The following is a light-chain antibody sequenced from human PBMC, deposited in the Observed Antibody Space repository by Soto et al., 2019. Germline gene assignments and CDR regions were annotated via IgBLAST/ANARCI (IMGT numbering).Light chain of an antibody. CDR3: QSYDSSLSGWM. CDR2: GNT. CDR1: SSNIVAGYD. J-gene: IGLJ3*02. Sequence: QSALTQPPSVSGAPGQRVTISCSGSSSNIVAGYDVNWYQQLPGTAPKLLIYGNTNRPSGVPDRFSGSKSATSASLAITGLQAEDEADYYCQSYDSSLSGWMFGGGTQLTVL. V-gene: IGLV1-40*01.